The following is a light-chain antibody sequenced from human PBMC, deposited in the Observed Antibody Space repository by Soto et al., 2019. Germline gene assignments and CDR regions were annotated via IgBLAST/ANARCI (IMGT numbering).Light chain of an antibody. Sequence: DIQLTQSPSFLSASVGDRVTISCRASQGISDYLAWYQQKPGKARKLLIYGASTLQSGVPSRFSGSASGTEFTLTISRLQPEDFATYFCQQFNAYPLTFGGGTKLEIK. CDR3: QQFNAYPLT. J-gene: IGKJ4*01. V-gene: IGKV1-9*01. CDR1: QGISDY. CDR2: GAS.